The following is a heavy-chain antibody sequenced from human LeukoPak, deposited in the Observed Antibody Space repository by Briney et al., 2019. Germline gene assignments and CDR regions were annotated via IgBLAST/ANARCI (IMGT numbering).Heavy chain of an antibody. CDR3: ARDPSPASQPHYYYYMDV. CDR2: ISGSETYI. Sequence: GGSLRLTCAASGFTFSSYYLTWVRQAPGKGLEWVSSISGSETYIHYADSVKGRFTISRDNSKNTLYLQMNSLRAEDTAVYYCARDPSPASQPHYYYYMDVWGKGTTVTVSS. J-gene: IGHJ6*03. V-gene: IGHV3-21*01. D-gene: IGHD2-2*01. CDR1: GFTFSSYY.